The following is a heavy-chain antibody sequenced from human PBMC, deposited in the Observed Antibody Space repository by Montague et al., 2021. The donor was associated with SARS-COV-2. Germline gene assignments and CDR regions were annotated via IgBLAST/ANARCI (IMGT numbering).Heavy chain of an antibody. CDR2: IYWDDDK. J-gene: IGHJ5*02. CDR3: AHSPPYYDFWSGYTAFYNWFDT. Sequence: PALVKPTQTLTLTCTFSGFSLSTSGVGVGWIRQPPGKALEWLALIYWDDDKRYSPSLKSRLTITKDTSKNQVVLTMTNMDPVDTATYSCAHSPPYYDFWSGYTAFYNWFDTWGQGTLVTVSS. V-gene: IGHV2-5*02. D-gene: IGHD3-3*01. CDR1: GFSLSTSGVG.